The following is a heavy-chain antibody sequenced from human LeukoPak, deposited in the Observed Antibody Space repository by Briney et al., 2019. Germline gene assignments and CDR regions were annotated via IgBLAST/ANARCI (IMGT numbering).Heavy chain of an antibody. Sequence: PGGSLRLSCAASGFTFRNYAMHWVRQAPGKGLEWVAAIGDHGNNIYYEDSVKGRFTISRDNSENTLYLQVASLRAEDTAVYYCANPSGYDFWSGYYYDYWGQGTLVTVSS. CDR3: ANPSGYDFWSGYYYDY. J-gene: IGHJ4*02. CDR2: IGDHGNNI. CDR1: GFTFRNYA. D-gene: IGHD3-3*01. V-gene: IGHV3-33*06.